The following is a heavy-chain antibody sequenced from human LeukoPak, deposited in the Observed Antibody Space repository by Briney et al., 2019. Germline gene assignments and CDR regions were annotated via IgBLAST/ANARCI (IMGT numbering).Heavy chain of an antibody. D-gene: IGHD3-3*01. J-gene: IGHJ6*02. CDR2: ISSSSSYI. Sequence: GGSLRLSCAASGFTFSSYSMNWVRQAPGKGLEWVSSISSSSSYIYYADSVKGRFTISRDNAKNSLYLQMNSLRAEDTAVYYCAKIRFLEWLLTPRDYGMDVRGQGTTVTVSS. CDR1: GFTFSSYS. V-gene: IGHV3-21*01. CDR3: AKIRFLEWLLTPRDYGMDV.